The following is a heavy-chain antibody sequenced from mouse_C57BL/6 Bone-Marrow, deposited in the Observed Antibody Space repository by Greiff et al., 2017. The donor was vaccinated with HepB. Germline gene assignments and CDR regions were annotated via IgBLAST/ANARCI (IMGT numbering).Heavy chain of an antibody. J-gene: IGHJ2*01. CDR3: ARGVYYYGSSYYFDY. CDR1: GYSITSGYY. V-gene: IGHV3-6*01. Sequence: EVKLLESGPGLVKPSQSLSLTCSVTGYSITSGYYWNWIRKFPGNKLEWMGYISYDGSNNYNPSLKNRISITRDTSKNQFFLKLNSVTTEDTATYYCARGVYYYGSSYYFDYWGQGTTLTVSS. CDR2: ISYDGSN. D-gene: IGHD1-1*01.